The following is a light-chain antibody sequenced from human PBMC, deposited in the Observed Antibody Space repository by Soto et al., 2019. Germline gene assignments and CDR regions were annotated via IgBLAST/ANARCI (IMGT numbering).Light chain of an antibody. V-gene: IGKV1-39*01. J-gene: IGKJ2*01. CDR1: QSIYSS. CDR3: QQSYSAPYT. CDR2: AAS. Sequence: DIQMTQSPSSLSASVGDRVTITCRASQSIYSSLNWYHQKPGKAPKLLIYAASNLQSGVPSRFSGSGSGTDVYLSIRSLQHEDFATYYCQQSYSAPYTVCQGTKLEI.